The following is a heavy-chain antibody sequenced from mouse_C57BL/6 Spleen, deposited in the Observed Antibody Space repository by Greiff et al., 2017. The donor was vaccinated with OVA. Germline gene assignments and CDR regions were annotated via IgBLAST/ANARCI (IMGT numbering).Heavy chain of an antibody. V-gene: IGHV1-54*01. J-gene: IGHJ2*01. CDR1: GYAFTNYL. CDR2: INPGSGGT. Sequence: QVQLQQSGAELVRPGTSVKVSCKASGYAFTNYLIEWVKQRPGQGLEWIGVINPGSGGTNYNEKFKGKATLTADKSSSTAYMQLRSLTSEDSAVYFCARYDYDGGGDYWGQGTTLTVSS. D-gene: IGHD2-4*01. CDR3: ARYDYDGGGDY.